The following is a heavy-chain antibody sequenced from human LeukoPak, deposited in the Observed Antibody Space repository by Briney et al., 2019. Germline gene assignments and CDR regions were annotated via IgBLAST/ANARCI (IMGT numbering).Heavy chain of an antibody. CDR1: GFTFSSYA. CDR3: AREGQWLVPYYYYYGMDV. V-gene: IGHV3-30-3*01. CDR2: ISYDGSNK. Sequence: GGSLRLSCAASGFTFSSYAMSWVRQAPGKGLEWVAVISYDGSNKYYADSVKGRFTISRDNSKNTLYLQMNSLRAEDTAVYYCAREGQWLVPYYYYYGMDVWGQGTTVTVSS. J-gene: IGHJ6*02. D-gene: IGHD6-19*01.